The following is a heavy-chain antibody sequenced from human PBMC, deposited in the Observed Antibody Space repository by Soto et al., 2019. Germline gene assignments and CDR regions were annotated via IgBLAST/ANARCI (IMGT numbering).Heavy chain of an antibody. CDR3: GRRATVTQYDY. CDR1: GVSVSSGSFY. D-gene: IGHD4-17*01. CDR2: GSYIGTT. J-gene: IGHJ4*02. Sequence: SETLSLTCTVSGVSVSSGSFYWAWIRQPPGKGLEWIGFGSYIGTTNYKPSLKSRVTISVDTSRSQISLKVSSLTAADTAVYYCGRRATVTQYDYLGQGTLLPVSP. V-gene: IGHV4-61*01.